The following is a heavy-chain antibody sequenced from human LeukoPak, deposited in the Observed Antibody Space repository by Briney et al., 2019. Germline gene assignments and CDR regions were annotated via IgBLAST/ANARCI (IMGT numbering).Heavy chain of an antibody. Sequence: GASVKVSCKASGYTFTGYYMHWVRQAPGQGLEWMGWINPNSGGTNYAQQFQGRLTMTRDTSISTAYMELSRLRSDDTAVYYCARTRGYSYGNFDYWGQGTLVTVSS. CDR3: ARTRGYSYGNFDY. D-gene: IGHD5-18*01. CDR1: GYTFTGYY. CDR2: INPNSGGT. J-gene: IGHJ4*02. V-gene: IGHV1-2*02.